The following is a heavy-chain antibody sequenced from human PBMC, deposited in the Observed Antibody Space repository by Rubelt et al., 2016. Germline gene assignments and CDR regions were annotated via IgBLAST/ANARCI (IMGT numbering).Heavy chain of an antibody. CDR1: GFSLSGYS. V-gene: IGHV3-74*01. J-gene: IGHJ4*02. Sequence: PGGSLRLSCAASGFSLSGYSMDWVRQAPGMGLVWVARINSDGSSSSYADYVKGRFTISRDNAKNTLYLQMDSLRAEDTAVYYCAVYSGNWYALVGWGQGTLVTVSS. D-gene: IGHD5-12*01. CDR2: INSDGSSS. CDR3: AVYSGNWYALVG.